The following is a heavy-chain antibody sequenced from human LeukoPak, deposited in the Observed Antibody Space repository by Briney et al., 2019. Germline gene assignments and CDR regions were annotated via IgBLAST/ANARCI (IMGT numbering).Heavy chain of an antibody. CDR1: GYTFTSYG. J-gene: IGHJ4*02. D-gene: IGHD1-1*01. V-gene: IGHV1-18*01. CDR3: AREGNWKSLDPIDY. CDR2: ISAYNGNT. Sequence: GASVTVSCKASGYTFTSYGISWVRQAPGQGLEWMGWISAYNGNTNYAQKLQGRVTMTTDTSTSTAYMELRSLRSDDTAVYYCAREGNWKSLDPIDYWGQGTLVTVSS.